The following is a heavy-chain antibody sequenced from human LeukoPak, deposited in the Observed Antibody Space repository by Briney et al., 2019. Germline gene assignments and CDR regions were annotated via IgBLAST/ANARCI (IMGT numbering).Heavy chain of an antibody. D-gene: IGHD2-2*01. CDR3: AKLQTAVVPAATLGFDS. V-gene: IGHV3-30*02. CDR1: RFTFSSYG. Sequence: GGSLRLSCAASRFTFSSYGMHWVRQAPGKGLEWVAYIQYDGSNQQYADSVKGRFSISRDSSKNILYLQMNSLRAEDTAIYYCAKLQTAVVPAATLGFDSWGQGTLVTVSS. J-gene: IGHJ4*02. CDR2: IQYDGSNQ.